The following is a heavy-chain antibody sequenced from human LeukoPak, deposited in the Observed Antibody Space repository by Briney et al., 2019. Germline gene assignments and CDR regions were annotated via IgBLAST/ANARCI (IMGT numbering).Heavy chain of an antibody. J-gene: IGHJ4*02. CDR1: GFTFSSYS. Sequence: GGSLRLSCAASGFTFSSYSMTWVRQAPGKGLEWVSSISSSSSYIYYADSVKGRFTISRDNAKNSLYLQMNSLRAEDTAVYYCAGSSGQHDYWGQGTLVTVSS. CDR2: ISSSSSYI. V-gene: IGHV3-21*01. D-gene: IGHD6-19*01. CDR3: AGSSGQHDY.